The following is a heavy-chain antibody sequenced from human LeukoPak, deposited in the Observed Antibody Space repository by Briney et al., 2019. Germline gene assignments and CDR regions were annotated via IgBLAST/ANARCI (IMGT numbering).Heavy chain of an antibody. Sequence: GASVKVSCKASGYTFTSYGISWVRQAPGQGLEWMGWISAYDGNTNYAQKLQGRVTMTTDTSTSTAYMELRSLRSDDTAVYYSARDQKVTMIVVVSPTLDHQNDAFDIWGQGTMVTVSS. CDR2: ISAYDGNT. J-gene: IGHJ3*02. D-gene: IGHD3-22*01. CDR3: ARDQKVTMIVVVSPTLDHQNDAFDI. CDR1: GYTFTSYG. V-gene: IGHV1-18*01.